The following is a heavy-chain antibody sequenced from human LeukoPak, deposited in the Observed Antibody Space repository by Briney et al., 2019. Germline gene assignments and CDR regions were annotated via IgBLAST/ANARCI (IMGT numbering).Heavy chain of an antibody. V-gene: IGHV3-21*01. D-gene: IGHD3-22*01. Sequence: GGSLRLSCAASGFTFSSYSMSWVRQAPGEGLEWVSSISSSSSYIYYADSVKGRFTISRDNAKNSLYLQMNSLRAEDTAVYYCARGSYYDSSGYGYWGQGTLVTVSS. J-gene: IGHJ4*02. CDR3: ARGSYYDSSGYGY. CDR1: GFTFSSYS. CDR2: ISSSSSYI.